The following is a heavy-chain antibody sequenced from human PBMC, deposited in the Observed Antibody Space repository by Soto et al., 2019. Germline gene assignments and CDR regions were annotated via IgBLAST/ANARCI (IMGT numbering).Heavy chain of an antibody. CDR3: ARPDERCYSSDHHYYYALDV. CDR2: IVPIFGTT. Sequence: QVHLLQSGAEVKKPGSSVKVSCTASGGSFTRYSLSWVRQAPGQGLEWVGGIVPIFGTTNYAQRFQGRVKITADESTTTASMELSSLSSDDTAVYYCARPDERCYSSDHHYYYALDVWGQGTSVTVTS. V-gene: IGHV1-69*01. J-gene: IGHJ6*02. CDR1: GGSFTRYS. D-gene: IGHD2-21*01.